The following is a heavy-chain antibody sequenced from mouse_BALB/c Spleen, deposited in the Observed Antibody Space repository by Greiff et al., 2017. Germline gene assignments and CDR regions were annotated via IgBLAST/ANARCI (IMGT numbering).Heavy chain of an antibody. Sequence: DVKLVESGGGLVQPGGSLRLSFATSGFTFTDYYMSWVRQPPGKALEWLGFIRNKANGYTTEYSASVKGRFTISRDNSQSILYLQMNTLRAEDSATYYCARDGYPFAYWGQGTLVTVSA. D-gene: IGHD1-2*01. CDR3: ARDGYPFAY. V-gene: IGHV7-3*02. CDR2: IRNKANGYTT. J-gene: IGHJ3*01. CDR1: GFTFTDYY.